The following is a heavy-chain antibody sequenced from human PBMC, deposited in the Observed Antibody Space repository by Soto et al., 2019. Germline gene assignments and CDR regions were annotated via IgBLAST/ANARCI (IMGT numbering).Heavy chain of an antibody. CDR2: IVVGSGNT. CDR3: AADVRWLGELLQY. V-gene: IGHV1-58*02. CDR1: GFTFTSSA. Sequence: SVKVSCKASGFTFTSSAMQWVRQARGQRLEWIGWIVVGSGNTNYAQKFQERVTITRDMSTSTAYMELSSLRSEDTAVYYCAADVRWLGELLQYWGQGTLVTVSS. J-gene: IGHJ4*02. D-gene: IGHD2-15*01.